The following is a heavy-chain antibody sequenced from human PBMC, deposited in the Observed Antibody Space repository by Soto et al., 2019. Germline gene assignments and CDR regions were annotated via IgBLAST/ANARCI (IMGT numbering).Heavy chain of an antibody. D-gene: IGHD1-26*01. CDR1: GFTFGRYA. CDR2: ISGSGFKK. Sequence: GGSLRLSCAASGFTFGRYAMTWVRQAPGKGLEWISSISGSGFKKYYADSVKARFTISRDNSKSTVYLELNNLSAEDTAVSHFAKDQGVELVRGATVGRFDPWGQGSVVTV. CDR3: AKDQGVELVRGATVGRFDP. V-gene: IGHV3-23*01. J-gene: IGHJ5*02.